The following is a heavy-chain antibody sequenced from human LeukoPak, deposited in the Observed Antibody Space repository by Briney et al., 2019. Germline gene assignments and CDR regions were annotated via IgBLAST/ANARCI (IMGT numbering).Heavy chain of an antibody. Sequence: ASVKVSCKASGYTFTSYGISWVRQAPGQGLEWMGWISAYNGNTNYAQKLQGRVTMTTDTSTSTAYMELRSLRSDDTAVYYCARGYNIVVVVAATADYYDYWGQGTLVTVSS. J-gene: IGHJ4*02. V-gene: IGHV1-18*01. D-gene: IGHD2-15*01. CDR1: GYTFTSYG. CDR3: ARGYNIVVVVAATADYYDY. CDR2: ISAYNGNT.